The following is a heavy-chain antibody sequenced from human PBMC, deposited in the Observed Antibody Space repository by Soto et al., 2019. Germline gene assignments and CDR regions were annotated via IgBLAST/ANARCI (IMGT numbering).Heavy chain of an antibody. V-gene: IGHV1-3*01. CDR3: ARAVAVAADFDY. Sequence: ASVKVSCKASGYTFTSSGISWVRQAPGQGLEWMGWINAGNGNTKYSQKFQGRVTITRDTSASTAYMELSSLRSEDTAVYYCARAVAVAADFDYWGQGTLVTVSS. CDR2: INAGNGNT. J-gene: IGHJ4*02. D-gene: IGHD6-19*01. CDR1: GYTFTSSG.